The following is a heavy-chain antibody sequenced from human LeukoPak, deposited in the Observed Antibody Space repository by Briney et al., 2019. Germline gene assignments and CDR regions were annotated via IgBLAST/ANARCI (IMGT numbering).Heavy chain of an antibody. Sequence: ASVKVSCKASGYTFTSYYMHWVRQAPGQGLEWIGYMNPNSGNTVYAQKFQGRVTIITDTSISTAYMELSSLRSEDMAVYYCARSDPGGSRENGFDYWGQGTLVTVSS. CDR3: ARSDPGGSRENGFDY. CDR2: MNPNSGNT. V-gene: IGHV1-8*03. J-gene: IGHJ4*02. D-gene: IGHD3-16*01. CDR1: GYTFTSYY.